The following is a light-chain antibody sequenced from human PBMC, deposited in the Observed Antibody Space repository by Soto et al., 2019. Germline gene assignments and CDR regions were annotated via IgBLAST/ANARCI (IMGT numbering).Light chain of an antibody. V-gene: IGLV1-36*01. J-gene: IGLJ2*01. Sequence: QSVLTQPPSVSEAPRQRVTISCSGRRSNIGNNAVSWYQQVPGKAPKPLVYYDDLVASGVSVRFSGSTSGTSASLDISGLQSEDEADYYCAAWDDRMNVFLFGGGTKVTVL. CDR3: AAWDDRMNVFL. CDR2: YDD. CDR1: RSNIGNNA.